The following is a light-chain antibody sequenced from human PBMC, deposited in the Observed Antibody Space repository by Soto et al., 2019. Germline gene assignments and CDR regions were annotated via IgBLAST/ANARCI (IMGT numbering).Light chain of an antibody. CDR1: QSVSSNY. Sequence: DIVLTQSPDTLSLSPGERATLSCRASQSVSSNYLAWYQQKPGQAPRLLIYRASTRATGNPDRFSGSGSGTDFTLTISRLEPEDFAVYYCQQYGSSSYTFGQGTRLEIK. J-gene: IGKJ2*01. V-gene: IGKV3-20*01. CDR3: QQYGSSSYT. CDR2: RAS.